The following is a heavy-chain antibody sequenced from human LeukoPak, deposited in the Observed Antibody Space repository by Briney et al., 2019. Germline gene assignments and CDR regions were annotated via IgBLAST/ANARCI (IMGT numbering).Heavy chain of an antibody. CDR2: INHSVST. CDR1: GGSFSGYS. V-gene: IGHV4-34*01. J-gene: IGHJ5*02. Sequence: SSQTLSLTCAVYGGSFSGYSWSWIRQPPGKGLEWIGEINHSVSTNYKPSLKGRVTISVDTSKNQFSLKLTSVTAADTAVYYCARVARWIYSNYGVWFDPWGQGTLVTVSS. CDR3: ARVARWIYSNYGVWFDP. D-gene: IGHD4-11*01.